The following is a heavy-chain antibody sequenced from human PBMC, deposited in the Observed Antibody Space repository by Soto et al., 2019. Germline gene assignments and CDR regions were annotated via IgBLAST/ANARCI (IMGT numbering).Heavy chain of an antibody. CDR3: AKTFYHNNLGEVFDY. CDR2: ISYDGSKE. V-gene: IGHV3-30-3*01. CDR1: GFTFRNYG. J-gene: IGHJ4*02. Sequence: QVQLVDSGGGVVQPGTSLRLSCAASGFTFRNYGMHWVRQAPGKGPEWVSWISYDGSKEHYADFVKGRFTISRDSSKNTVHLQMNSLRTEDTAVYYCAKTFYHNNLGEVFDYWGQGSQVTVSS. D-gene: IGHD3-16*01.